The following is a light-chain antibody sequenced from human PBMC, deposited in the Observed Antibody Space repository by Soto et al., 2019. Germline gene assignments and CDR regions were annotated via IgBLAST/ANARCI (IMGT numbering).Light chain of an antibody. CDR3: VEASLLPHA. CDR2: KTS. J-gene: IGKJ1*01. Sequence: DIVLTQTPLSSPVTLGQPASISCKSSQSLAYSDGNIYLNWLHQRPGQPPRLLIYKTSNRFSGVPDRFSGTGTGTDVTLKISKVEAEDVGVYYCVEASLLPHAFGQGTKLEIK. CDR1: QSLAYSDGNIY. V-gene: IGKV2-24*01.